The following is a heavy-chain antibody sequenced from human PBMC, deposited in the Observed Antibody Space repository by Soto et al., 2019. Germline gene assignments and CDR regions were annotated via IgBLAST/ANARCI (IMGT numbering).Heavy chain of an antibody. J-gene: IGHJ4*02. V-gene: IGHV4-4*02. Sequence: SETLSLTCAVSGVSISSGNWWTWVRQSPQRGLEYIGEIFHDGTANYYPSFERRVAISVDTSKNQFSLKLTSVTAADTAIYFCARLVYDTRLNYMYFDFWGQGTRVTVSS. D-gene: IGHD3-10*01. CDR2: IFHDGTA. CDR1: GVSISSGNW. CDR3: ARLVYDTRLNYMYFDF.